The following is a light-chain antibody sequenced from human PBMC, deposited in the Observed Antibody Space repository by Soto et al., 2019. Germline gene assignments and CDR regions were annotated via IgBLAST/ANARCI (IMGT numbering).Light chain of an antibody. J-gene: IGKJ2*02. CDR1: QDINNY. CDR3: QQYDGVPCT. Sequence: DIQLTQSPASLSASVGDRVTITCQASQDINNYLIWYQQKPGKAPNLLIYDASTLGTGVSSRFSGNGSGTDFSVTINNLQPQDTATYYCQQYDGVPCTFGQGTKLEIK. CDR2: DAS. V-gene: IGKV1-33*01.